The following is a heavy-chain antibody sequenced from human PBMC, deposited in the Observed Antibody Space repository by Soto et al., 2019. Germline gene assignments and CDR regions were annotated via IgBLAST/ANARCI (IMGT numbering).Heavy chain of an antibody. J-gene: IGHJ4*02. V-gene: IGHV1-18*01. Sequence: GASVKVSCKASGYTFTSYGISWVRQAPGQGLEWMGWISAYNGSTSYAQKFQGRVTMTRDTSTSTVYMELSSLRSEDTAVYYCARASEGSSADYWGQGTLVTVSS. D-gene: IGHD6-19*01. CDR2: ISAYNGST. CDR1: GYTFTSYG. CDR3: ARASEGSSADY.